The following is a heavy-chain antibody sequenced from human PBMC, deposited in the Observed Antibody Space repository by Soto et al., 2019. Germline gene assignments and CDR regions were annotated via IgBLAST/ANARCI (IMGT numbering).Heavy chain of an antibody. D-gene: IGHD3-16*01. CDR3: ARGETYLGV. Sequence: QVQLVQSGAEVKKPGSSVKVSCKASRDTFSKYAFNWVRQAPGQGLEWMGWIIPIFGSRNYAEKFQGRVTITADKSTSTAYMELRSLRFEDTAVYYCARGETYLGVWGQGTTVTVSS. J-gene: IGHJ6*02. CDR2: IIPIFGSR. CDR1: RDTFSKYA. V-gene: IGHV1-69*06.